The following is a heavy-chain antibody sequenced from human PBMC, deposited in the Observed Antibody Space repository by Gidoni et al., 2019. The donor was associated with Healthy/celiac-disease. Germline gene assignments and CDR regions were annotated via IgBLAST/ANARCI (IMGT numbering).Heavy chain of an antibody. CDR1: GFPFSSYA. V-gene: IGHV3-23*01. CDR2: ISGSGGST. D-gene: IGHD6-19*01. CDR3: AKFISRWLVPGYFDY. Sequence: EVQLLESGGGLVQPGGSLRLSCASSGFPFSSYAMSWVRQAPGKGLEWVSAISGSGGSTYYADSVKGRFTISRDKSKNTLYLQMNSLRAEDTAVYYCAKFISRWLVPGYFDYWGQGTLVTVSS. J-gene: IGHJ4*02.